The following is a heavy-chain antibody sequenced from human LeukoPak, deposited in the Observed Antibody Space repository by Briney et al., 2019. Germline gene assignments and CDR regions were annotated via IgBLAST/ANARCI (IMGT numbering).Heavy chain of an antibody. CDR1: GFTFSSYG. J-gene: IGHJ1*01. D-gene: IGHD2-15*01. V-gene: IGHV3-30*03. CDR3: ARDGYCSGGSCYRYFQH. Sequence: GGSLRLSCAASGFTFSSYGMHWVRQAPGKGLEWVAVISYDGSNKYYADSVKGRFTISRDNSKNTLYLQMNSLRAEDTAVYYCARDGYCSGGSCYRYFQHWGQGTLVTVSS. CDR2: ISYDGSNK.